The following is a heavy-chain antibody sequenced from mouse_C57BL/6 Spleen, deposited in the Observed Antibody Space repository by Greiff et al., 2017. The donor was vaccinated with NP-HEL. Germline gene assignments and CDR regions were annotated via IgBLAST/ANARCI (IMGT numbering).Heavy chain of an antibody. CDR3: EIYYYGSSLPFDY. Sequence: VQLQQPGAELVKPGASVKLSCKASGYTFTSYWMHWVKQRPGRGLEWIGRIDPNSGGTKYNEKFKSKATLTVDKPSSTAYMQLSSLTSEDSAVYYCEIYYYGSSLPFDYWGQGTTLTVSS. CDR1: GYTFTSYW. V-gene: IGHV1-72*01. D-gene: IGHD1-1*01. J-gene: IGHJ2*01. CDR2: IDPNSGGT.